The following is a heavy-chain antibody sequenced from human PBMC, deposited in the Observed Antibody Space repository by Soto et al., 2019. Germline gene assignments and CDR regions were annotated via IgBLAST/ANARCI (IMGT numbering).Heavy chain of an antibody. CDR2: AWFDGSIE. CDR1: GFTFSIYG. J-gene: IGHJ5*01. D-gene: IGHD2-15*01. CDR3: ARDNHLGYCSGSSCYGLDS. Sequence: QVQLVESGGGVVQPGRSLRLSCAASGFTFSIYGMHWVRQAPGKGLEWVAIAWFDGSIEYYADSVKGRFTISRDNSKNAQYLQMNSLRAEDTAVYYCARDNHLGYCSGSSCYGLDSWGQGPLVTVSS. V-gene: IGHV3-33*01.